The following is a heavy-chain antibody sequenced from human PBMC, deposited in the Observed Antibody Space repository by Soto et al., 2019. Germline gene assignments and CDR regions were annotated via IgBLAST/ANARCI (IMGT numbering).Heavy chain of an antibody. CDR2: ISGSGGST. CDR3: AKDWGTPTMVRGVIIGDYYYYGMDV. J-gene: IGHJ6*02. D-gene: IGHD3-10*01. V-gene: IGHV3-23*01. CDR1: GFTFSSYA. Sequence: PGGSLRLSCAASGFTFSSYAMSWVRQAPGKGLEWVSAISGSGGSTYYVDSVKGRFTISRDNSKNTLYLQMNSLRAEDTAVYYCAKDWGTPTMVRGVIIGDYYYYGMDVWGQGTTVTVSS.